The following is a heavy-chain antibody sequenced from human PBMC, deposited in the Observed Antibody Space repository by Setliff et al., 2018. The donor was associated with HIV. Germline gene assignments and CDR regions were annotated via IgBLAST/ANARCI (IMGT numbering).Heavy chain of an antibody. Sequence: SETLSLTCTVSGDSVSSASYYWSWIRQPPGKGLEWIGRTHASGTTQCEPSLKNRCSMSIDTSKNQFSLKLSSVTAADTAVYYCARAEWIQLWFGAFDIWGQGTMVTVSS. CDR3: ARAEWIQLWFGAFDI. V-gene: IGHV4-61*01. J-gene: IGHJ3*02. CDR1: GDSVSSASYY. D-gene: IGHD5-18*01. CDR2: THASGTT.